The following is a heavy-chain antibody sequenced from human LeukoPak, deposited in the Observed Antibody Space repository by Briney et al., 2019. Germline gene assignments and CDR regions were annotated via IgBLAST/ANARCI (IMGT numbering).Heavy chain of an antibody. CDR2: ISAYNGNT. Sequence: ASVKVSCKASGYTFTSYGISWVRQAPGQGLEWMGCISAYNGNTNYAQKLQGRVTMTTDTSTSTAYMELRSLRSDDTAVYYCARVLRGAGSYEVDAFDIWGQGTMVTVSS. D-gene: IGHD3-10*01. J-gene: IGHJ3*02. CDR1: GYTFTSYG. V-gene: IGHV1-18*01. CDR3: ARVLRGAGSYEVDAFDI.